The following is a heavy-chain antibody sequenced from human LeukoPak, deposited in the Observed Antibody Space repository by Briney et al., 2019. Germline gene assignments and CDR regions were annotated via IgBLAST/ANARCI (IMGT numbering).Heavy chain of an antibody. CDR1: EFTFSSYG. V-gene: IGHV3-33*01. CDR3: AREVQDAFDI. Sequence: GGSLRLSCAASEFTFSSYGMHWVRQAPGKGLEWVALIWYDGSNEYYADSVKGRFAISRDNSKNTLYLQMNSLRAEDTAVHYCAREVQDAFDIWGRGTMVIVSS. J-gene: IGHJ3*02. CDR2: IWYDGSNE.